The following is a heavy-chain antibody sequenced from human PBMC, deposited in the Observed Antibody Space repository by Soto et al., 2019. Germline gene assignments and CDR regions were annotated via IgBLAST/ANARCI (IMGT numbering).Heavy chain of an antibody. CDR2: ISSSSSTI. CDR1: GFTFGSYG. D-gene: IGHD2-2*01. J-gene: IGHJ6*02. V-gene: IGHV3-48*02. Sequence: GGFLRHCWAASGFTFGSYGINWVSPDPGKGLEWVSYISSSSSTIYYADSVKGRFTISRDNAKNSLYLQMNSLRDEDTAVYYCARDGMKYQLLLVPDYYGMDVWGQGTTVTVSS. CDR3: ARDGMKYQLLLVPDYYGMDV.